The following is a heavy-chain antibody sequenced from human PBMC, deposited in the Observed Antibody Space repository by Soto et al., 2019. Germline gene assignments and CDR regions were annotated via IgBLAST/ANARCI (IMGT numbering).Heavy chain of an antibody. Sequence: QVQLVQSGDEVRKPGSSVKVSCKASGYIFVNYGIAWVRQAPGQGLEWMGWISPYSGNTHYASKVEGILTMXTXTXXSTAYMDLGSLTSDDTAVYYCAMVDNCVTPTPQDVWGQGTTVTVSS. V-gene: IGHV1-18*01. CDR1: GYIFVNYG. J-gene: IGHJ6*02. CDR3: AMVDNCVTPTPQDV. D-gene: IGHD5-12*01. CDR2: ISPYSGNT.